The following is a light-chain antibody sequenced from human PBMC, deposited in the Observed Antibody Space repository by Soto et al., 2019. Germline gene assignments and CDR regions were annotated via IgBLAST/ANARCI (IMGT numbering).Light chain of an antibody. Sequence: QSALTHPASVSGSPGQSITISCAGTSSDVGRYNYVSWYQQHPGRAPKLIIYEVTNRPSGVSDRFSGSKSGNVASLTISGLQAADEADYYCGSYTTTYVRIFGTG. J-gene: IGLJ1*01. V-gene: IGLV2-14*01. CDR3: GSYTTTYVRI. CDR2: EVT. CDR1: SSDVGRYNY.